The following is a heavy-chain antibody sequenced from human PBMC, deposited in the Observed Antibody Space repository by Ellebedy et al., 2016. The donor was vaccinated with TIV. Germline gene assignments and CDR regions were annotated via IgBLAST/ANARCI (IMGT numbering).Heavy chain of an antibody. V-gene: IGHV4-59*12. CDR1: GGSISSYY. J-gene: IGHJ6*02. D-gene: IGHD1-7*01. Sequence: SETLSLTCTVSGGSISSYYWSWIRQPPGKGLEWIGYIYYSGSTNYNPSLKSRVTISVDTSKNQFSLKLSSVTAADTAVYYCARGSKLPPRDYYYYYGMDVWGQGTTVTVSS. CDR2: IYYSGST. CDR3: ARGSKLPPRDYYYYYGMDV.